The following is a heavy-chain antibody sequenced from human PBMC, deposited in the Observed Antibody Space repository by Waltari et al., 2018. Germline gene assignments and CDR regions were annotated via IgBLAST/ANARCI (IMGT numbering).Heavy chain of an antibody. V-gene: IGHV3-49*03. CDR3: SRRPLHKGFDY. CDR1: GFTLGAYA. J-gene: IGHJ4*02. Sequence: EVQLVESGGGLVQPGRSLRLSCTASGFTLGAYAMSWFRQATGKGLEWVGFIRSKAYGGTTEYAASVKGRFTISRDDSKSIAYLQMSSLKTEDTAVYYCSRRPLHKGFDYWGQGTLVTVSS. CDR2: IRSKAYGGTT.